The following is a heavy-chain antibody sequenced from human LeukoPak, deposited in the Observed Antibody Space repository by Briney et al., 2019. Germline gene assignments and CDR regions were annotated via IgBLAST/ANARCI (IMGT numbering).Heavy chain of an antibody. CDR3: ARLNNWFDS. V-gene: IGHV5-51*01. CDR1: GYSFTNYW. CDR2: IYPGDSDT. J-gene: IGHJ5*01. Sequence: PGESLQISSEASGYSFTNYWIGWVRQMPGKGLEWMGIIYPGDSDTRYRSSFQGQVTISADKSISIAYLQWSSLKASDTAIYYCARLNNWFDSWGQGTPVTVSS.